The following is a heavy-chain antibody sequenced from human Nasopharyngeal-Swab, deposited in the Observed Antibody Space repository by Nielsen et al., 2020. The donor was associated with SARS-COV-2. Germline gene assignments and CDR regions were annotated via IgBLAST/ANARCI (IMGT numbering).Heavy chain of an antibody. V-gene: IGHV1-69*13. CDR1: GGTFRSYA. Sequence: SVNVSCKASGGTFRSYAISWVRQAPGQGLEWMGGIIPIFGTANYAQKFQGRVTITADESTSTAYMELSSLRSEDTAVYYCARVRSTGTNFLGFDYWGQGTLVTVSS. D-gene: IGHD2/OR15-2a*01. CDR3: ARVRSTGTNFLGFDY. J-gene: IGHJ4*02. CDR2: IIPIFGTA.